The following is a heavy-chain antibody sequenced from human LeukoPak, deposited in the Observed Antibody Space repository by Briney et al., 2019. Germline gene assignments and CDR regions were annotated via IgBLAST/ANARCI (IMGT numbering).Heavy chain of an antibody. CDR3: ARERYFGSGRPAGSDY. Sequence: PGGSLRLSCAASGFTFSSYAMSWVRQAPGKGLEWVSAISGSGGSTYYADSVKGRFTISRDNAKDSLYLQMNSLRDEDTAVYYCARERYFGSGRPAGSDYWGQGTLVTVSS. D-gene: IGHD3-10*01. J-gene: IGHJ4*02. V-gene: IGHV3-23*01. CDR1: GFTFSSYA. CDR2: ISGSGGST.